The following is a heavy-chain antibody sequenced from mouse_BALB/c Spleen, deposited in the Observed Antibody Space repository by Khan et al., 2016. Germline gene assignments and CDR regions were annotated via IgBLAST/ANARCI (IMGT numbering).Heavy chain of an antibody. CDR2: IDPFNGGT. V-gene: IGHV1S135*01. J-gene: IGHJ4*01. CDR1: GYSFTSYY. CDR3: ASSTQSFYAMDY. D-gene: IGHD1-1*01. Sequence: VQLKQSGPELMKPGASVKISCKASGYSFTSYYMHWVKQSHGKSLEWIGYIDPFNGGTSYNQKFKGKATLTVDKSSSTAYMHLSSLTSEDSAVXYCASSTQSFYAMDYWVQGTSVTVSS.